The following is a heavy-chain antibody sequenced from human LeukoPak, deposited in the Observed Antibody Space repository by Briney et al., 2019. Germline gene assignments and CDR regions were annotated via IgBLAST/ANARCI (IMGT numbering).Heavy chain of an antibody. D-gene: IGHD4-11*01. J-gene: IGHJ4*02. CDR1: GGSISSYY. V-gene: IGHV4-59*08. CDR3: ARFPYSNYDNSDY. CDR2: IYYSGST. Sequence: SETLSLTCAVSGGSISSYYWSWIRQPPGKGLEWIGYIYYSGSTNYNPSLKSRVTISVDTSKNQFSLKLSSVTAANTAVYYCARFPYSNYDNSDYWGQGTLVTVSS.